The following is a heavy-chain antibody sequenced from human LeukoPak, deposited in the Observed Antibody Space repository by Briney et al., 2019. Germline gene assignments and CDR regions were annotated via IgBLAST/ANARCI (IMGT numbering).Heavy chain of an antibody. CDR2: IIPIFGTA. D-gene: IGHD3-22*01. CDR1: GYTFTSYY. J-gene: IGHJ4*02. V-gene: IGHV1-69*13. Sequence: ASVKVSCKASGYTFTSYYMHWVRQAPGQGLEWMGGIIPIFGTANYAQKFQGRVTITADESTSTAYMELSSLRSEDTAVYYCARTTNYYDSSGYFPFDYWGQGTLVTVSS. CDR3: ARTTNYYDSSGYFPFDY.